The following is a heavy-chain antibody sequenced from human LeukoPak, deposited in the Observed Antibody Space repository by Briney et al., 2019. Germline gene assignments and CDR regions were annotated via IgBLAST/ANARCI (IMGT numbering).Heavy chain of an antibody. Sequence: GGSLTFSSSASGFTFSSYWLHWLAQAQGKGLVWVSRIICDGSSTSYADSVKGRFTISRDNAKNTLYLQMDSLRAEDTAVYYCARDGTPYGDKSFYYGMDVWGQGTTVTVSS. CDR3: ARDGTPYGDKSFYYGMDV. V-gene: IGHV3-74*01. CDR1: GFTFSSYW. J-gene: IGHJ6*02. CDR2: IICDGSST. D-gene: IGHD4-23*01.